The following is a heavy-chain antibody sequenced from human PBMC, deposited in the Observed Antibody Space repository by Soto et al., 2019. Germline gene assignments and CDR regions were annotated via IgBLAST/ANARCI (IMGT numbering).Heavy chain of an antibody. CDR1: GYTFTSYG. J-gene: IGHJ4*02. CDR2: ISAYNGNT. Sequence: QVQLVQSGAEVKKPGASVKVSCKASGYTFTSYGISWVRQAPGQGLEWMVWISAYNGNTNYAQKLQRRGTMTTDTSTSTAYMELRSLSSDDTAVYYCARDLSRQQLVREAYFDYWGQGTLVTVSS. V-gene: IGHV1-18*01. D-gene: IGHD6-13*01. CDR3: ARDLSRQQLVREAYFDY.